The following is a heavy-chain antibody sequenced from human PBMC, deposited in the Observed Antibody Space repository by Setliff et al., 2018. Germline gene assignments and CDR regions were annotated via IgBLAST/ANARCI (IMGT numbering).Heavy chain of an antibody. V-gene: IGHV4-38-2*01. Sequence: SETPSLTCDVSGISITSGHYWGWIRQPPGKGLEWIATIYHSGSTHYNPSLRNRVTISIDTSKNQFSLKLSSMSAADTAVYHCARQGVGVENNLRGAFDIWGQGTTVTVSS. CDR2: IYHSGST. CDR1: GISITSGHY. CDR3: ARQGVGVENNLRGAFDI. J-gene: IGHJ3*02. D-gene: IGHD3-10*01.